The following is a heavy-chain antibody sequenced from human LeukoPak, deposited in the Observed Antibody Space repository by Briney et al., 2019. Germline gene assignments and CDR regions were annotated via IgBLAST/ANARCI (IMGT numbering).Heavy chain of an antibody. D-gene: IGHD3-22*01. CDR1: GFTFDDYA. V-gene: IGHV3-9*03. Sequence: PGGSLRLSCAASGFTFDDYAMHWVRQAPGKGLEWVSGISWNSGSIGYADSVKGRFTISRDNAKNSLYLQMNSLRAEDMALYYCAKSEGSGYVSAFDYWGQGTLVTVSS. J-gene: IGHJ4*02. CDR2: ISWNSGSI. CDR3: AKSEGSGYVSAFDY.